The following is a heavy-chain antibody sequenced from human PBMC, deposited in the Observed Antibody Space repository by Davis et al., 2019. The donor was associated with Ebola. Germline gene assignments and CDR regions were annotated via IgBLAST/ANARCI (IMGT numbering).Heavy chain of an antibody. J-gene: IGHJ2*01. D-gene: IGHD3-16*02. Sequence: GESLKISCAASGFTFSSYSMNWVRQAPGKGLEWVSYISSSSSTIYYADSVKGRFTISRDNAKNSLYLQMNSLRDEDTAVYYCASEGGEYYDYVWGSYRYGWYFDLWGRGTLVTVSS. CDR3: ASEGGEYYDYVWGSYRYGWYFDL. V-gene: IGHV3-48*02. CDR1: GFTFSSYS. CDR2: ISSSSSTI.